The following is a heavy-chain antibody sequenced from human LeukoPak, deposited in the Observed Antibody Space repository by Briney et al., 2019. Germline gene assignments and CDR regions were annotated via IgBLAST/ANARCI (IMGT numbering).Heavy chain of an antibody. D-gene: IGHD6-19*01. CDR1: GYTFTGYF. CDR3: ARDRYNSGWYFDY. Sequence: ASVKVSCKASGYTFTGYFIHWVRQAPGQGVEWVGWINCNSGGTNYAQKFQGRGTMTRDTSISTVYMEESSLRSDDTAVYYCARDRYNSGWYFDYWGQGTLVTVSS. J-gene: IGHJ4*02. V-gene: IGHV1-2*02. CDR2: INCNSGGT.